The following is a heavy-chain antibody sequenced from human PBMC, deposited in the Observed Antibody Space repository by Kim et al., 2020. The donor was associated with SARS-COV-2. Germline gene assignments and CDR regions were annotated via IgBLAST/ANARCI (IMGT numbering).Heavy chain of an antibody. D-gene: IGHD3-10*01. CDR2: ISGSGGST. J-gene: IGHJ4*02. CDR3: AKARPLSSWFGETYPH. Sequence: GGSLRLSCAASGFTFSSYAMSWVRQAPGKGLEWVSAISGSGGSTYYADSVKGRFTISRDNSKNTLYLQMNSLRAEDTAVYYCAKARPLSSWFGETYPHWGQGTLVTVSS. V-gene: IGHV3-23*01. CDR1: GFTFSSYA.